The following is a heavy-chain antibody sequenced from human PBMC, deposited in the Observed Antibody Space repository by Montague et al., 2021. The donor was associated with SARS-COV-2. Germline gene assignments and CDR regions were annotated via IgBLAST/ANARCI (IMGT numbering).Heavy chain of an antibody. Sequence: SETLSLTCTVSGGSISSSSYYWGWIRQLPGKGLEWIGSIYYSGSTYYNPSLKSRVTISVDTSKNQFSLKLSSVTAADTAVYYCATYYDILTGYYIDAFDIWGQGTMVTVSS. CDR3: ATYYDILTGYYIDAFDI. D-gene: IGHD3-9*01. CDR2: IYYSGST. CDR1: GGSISSSSYY. V-gene: IGHV4-39*01. J-gene: IGHJ3*02.